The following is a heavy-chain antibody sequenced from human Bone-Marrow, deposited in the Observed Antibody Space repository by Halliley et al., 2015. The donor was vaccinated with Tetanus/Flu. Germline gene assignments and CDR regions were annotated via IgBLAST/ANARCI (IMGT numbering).Heavy chain of an antibody. CDR1: GFTFRSYW. D-gene: IGHD3-22*01. CDR3: AREKTAAVVTDYYYYGMDG. J-gene: IGHJ6*02. V-gene: IGHV3-7*01. Sequence: SLRLSCAASGFTFRSYWMSWVRQAPGKGLEWVANIKQDGSEKYYVDSVKGRSTISRDNAKNSLYLQMNSLRAEDTAVYHCAREKTAAVVTDYYYYGMDGGGQGTTVPVSS. CDR2: IKQDGSEK.